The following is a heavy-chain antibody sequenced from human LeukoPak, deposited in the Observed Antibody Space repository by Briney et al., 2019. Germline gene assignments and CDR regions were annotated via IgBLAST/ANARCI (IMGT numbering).Heavy chain of an antibody. CDR3: ARDVGEYCSSTNCYASNY. D-gene: IGHD2-2*01. CDR2: IFYSGST. V-gene: IGHV4-39*07. Sequence: SETLSLTCTVSSGSISTSNYYWGWVRQPPGKALEWIGNIFYSGSTYYSPSLKSRVTISLDTSRNQFSLKLNSVTAADTAVYYCARDVGEYCSSTNCYASNYWGQGTLVTVSS. CDR1: SGSISTSNYY. J-gene: IGHJ4*02.